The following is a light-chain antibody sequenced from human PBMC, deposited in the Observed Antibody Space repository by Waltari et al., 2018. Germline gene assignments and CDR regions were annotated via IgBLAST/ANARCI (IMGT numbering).Light chain of an antibody. Sequence: SCRASQTVRSYLAWYQQKPGQAPRLLIFDASSRAPGIPAKFSGSGSGTDFTLTVSNLEPEDFAVYYCQQRSKWPYTLGQGTRVEIK. CDR3: QQRSKWPYT. CDR1: QTVRSY. J-gene: IGKJ2*01. CDR2: DAS. V-gene: IGKV3-11*01.